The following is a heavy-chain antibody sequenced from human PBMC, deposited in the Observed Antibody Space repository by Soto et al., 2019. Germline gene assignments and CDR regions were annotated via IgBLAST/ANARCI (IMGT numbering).Heavy chain of an antibody. V-gene: IGHV4-39*01. CDR3: GRLEGLATISYYFDY. CDR2: VYYSGST. Sequence: PSETLSLTCTFSGCSVSSRSYYWGWVRQPPGKGLEWIGSVYYSGSTYYNPSLESRVTISVDKSKNQFSLKLMSLSAADTAVYYCGRLEGLATISYYFDYWGQGALVTVSS. J-gene: IGHJ4*02. CDR1: GCSVSSRSYY. D-gene: IGHD3-9*01.